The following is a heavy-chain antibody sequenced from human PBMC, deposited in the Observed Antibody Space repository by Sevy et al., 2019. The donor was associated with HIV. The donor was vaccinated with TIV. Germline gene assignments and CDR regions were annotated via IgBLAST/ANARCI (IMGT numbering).Heavy chain of an antibody. V-gene: IGHV1-18*01. CDR2: ISVYNGKI. CDR3: ARRGAFDFDTSGFLSP. CDR1: GYTFTSFV. D-gene: IGHD3-22*01. Sequence: ASVKVSCKASGYTFTSFVISWVRQAPGQGLEWVGWISVYNGKINYAQNFHGRVTMTTDTSTRTAYMELKSLRSDDTAVYYCARRGAFDFDTSGFLSPWGQGTLVTVSS. J-gene: IGHJ5*02.